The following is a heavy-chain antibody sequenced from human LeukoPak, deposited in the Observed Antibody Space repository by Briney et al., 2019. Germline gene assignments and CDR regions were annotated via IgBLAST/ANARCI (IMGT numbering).Heavy chain of an antibody. V-gene: IGHV7-4-1*02. CDR3: AREVKHGYITNFGVDPTGNWFDP. J-gene: IGHJ5*02. Sequence: ASVKVSCKASGYTFTSYAMNWVRQAPGQGLEWMGWINTNTGNPTYAQGFTGRFVFSLDTSVSTAYLQISSLKAEDTAVYYCAREVKHGYITNFGVDPTGNWFDPWGQGTLVTVSS. D-gene: IGHD3-3*01. CDR2: INTNTGNP. CDR1: GYTFTSYA.